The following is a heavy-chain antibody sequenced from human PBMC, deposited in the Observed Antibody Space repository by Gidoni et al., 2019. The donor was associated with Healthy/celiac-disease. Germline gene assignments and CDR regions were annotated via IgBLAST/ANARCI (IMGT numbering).Heavy chain of an antibody. CDR2: IYSGGST. D-gene: IGHD3-10*01. CDR1: GFTVSSNY. V-gene: IGHV3-53*01. J-gene: IGHJ6*02. Sequence: EVQLVQSGGGLIQPGGSLRLSCAASGFTVSSNYMSWVRQAPGKGLEWVSVIYSGGSTYYADSVKGRFTISRDNSKNTLYLQMNSLRAEDTAVYYCARAPRMVRGVPEDVWGQGTTVTVSS. CDR3: ARAPRMVRGVPEDV.